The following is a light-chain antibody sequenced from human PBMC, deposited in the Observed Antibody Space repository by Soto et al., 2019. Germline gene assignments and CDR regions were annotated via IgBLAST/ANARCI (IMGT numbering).Light chain of an antibody. Sequence: EIQLTQSPAFLSASVGDKVTITCRASQGIINYLAWYQQKAGQAPKLLINAASTFKGGVPSRFSGSGSGTEFTLTIGRLQPEDFASYYCQKLDTSPLTFGQGTRLEIK. CDR2: AAS. J-gene: IGKJ5*01. CDR1: QGIINY. V-gene: IGKV1-9*01. CDR3: QKLDTSPLT.